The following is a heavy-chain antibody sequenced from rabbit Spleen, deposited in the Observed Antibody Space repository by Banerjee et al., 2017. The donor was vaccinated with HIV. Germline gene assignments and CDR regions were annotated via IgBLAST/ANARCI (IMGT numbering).Heavy chain of an antibody. J-gene: IGHJ6*01. V-gene: IGHV1S40*01. Sequence: QSLEESGGDLVKPGASLTLTCTTSGFSFSSVFWMCWVRQAPGKGLEWIACIYAGTSGGTYYASWAKGRFTISKTSSTTVTLQMTSLTAADTATYFCARDTSSSFSSYGMDLWGQGTLVTVS. D-gene: IGHD1-1*01. CDR1: GFSFSSVFW. CDR3: ARDTSSSFSSYGMDL. CDR2: IYAGTSGGT.